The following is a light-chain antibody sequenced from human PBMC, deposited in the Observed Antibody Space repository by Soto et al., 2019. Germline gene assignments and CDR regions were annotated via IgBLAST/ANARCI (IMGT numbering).Light chain of an antibody. Sequence: EIVLTQSPGTLSLSPGERATLSCRASQSVGRNYLAWYQQKPGQAPRLLIYGASSRATGIPDSFSGSGSGTDFTLTISRLEPDEFAVYSCQQYASSALTFGQGTKVEIK. CDR1: QSVGRNY. J-gene: IGKJ1*01. CDR3: QQYASSALT. V-gene: IGKV3-20*01. CDR2: GAS.